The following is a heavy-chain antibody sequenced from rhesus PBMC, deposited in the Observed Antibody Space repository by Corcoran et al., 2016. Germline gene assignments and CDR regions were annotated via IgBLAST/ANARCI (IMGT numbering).Heavy chain of an antibody. D-gene: IGHD3-16*01. CDR2: IDGSIGST. V-gene: IGHV4S7*01. CDR3: ARGGSGSYYADYGLDS. Sequence: QVRLQESGPGLVKPSETLSLTCAVPGGSISSGYGWSWIRPSPGKGLGWIGYIDGSIGSTSYNPSLKSRVTISKDTSKNQFSLKLSSVTAADSAVYYCARGGSGSYYADYGLDSWGQGVVVTVSS. CDR1: GGSISSGYG. J-gene: IGHJ6*01.